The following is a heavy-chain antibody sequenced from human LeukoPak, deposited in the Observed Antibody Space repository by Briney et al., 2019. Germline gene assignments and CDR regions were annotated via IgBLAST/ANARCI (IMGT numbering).Heavy chain of an antibody. D-gene: IGHD6-13*01. V-gene: IGHV3-30*18. CDR1: GFTFTNYW. J-gene: IGHJ3*02. CDR2: ISSDGGTT. CDR3: AKEGAAAAKYAFDI. Sequence: GGSLRLSCAASGFTFTNYWMHWVRQAPGKGLEWVAVISSDGGTTYYAVSVRGRFTVSRDNSRNTLYLQTNSLRAEDTAVYYCAKEGAAAAKYAFDIWGQGTMVTVSS.